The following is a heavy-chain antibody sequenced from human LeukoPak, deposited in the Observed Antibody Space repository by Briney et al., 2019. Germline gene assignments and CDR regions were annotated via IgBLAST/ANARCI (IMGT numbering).Heavy chain of an antibody. CDR2: IWYDGSNK. Sequence: PGRSLRLSCAASGFTFSSYGMHWVRQAPGKGPEWVAVIWYDGSNKYYADSVKGRFTISRDNSKNTLYLQMNSLRAEDTAVYYCARDRSGYIDYWGQGTLVTVSS. CDR1: GFTFSSYG. V-gene: IGHV3-33*01. CDR3: ARDRSGYIDY. D-gene: IGHD3-22*01. J-gene: IGHJ4*02.